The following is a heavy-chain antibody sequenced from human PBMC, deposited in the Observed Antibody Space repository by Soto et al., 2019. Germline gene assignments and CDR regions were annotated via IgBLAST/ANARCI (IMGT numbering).Heavy chain of an antibody. D-gene: IGHD3-10*01. CDR1: GGSISSINW. CDR3: ARDNYNINYLDV. V-gene: IGHV4-4*02. J-gene: IGHJ6*03. CDR2: IYHSGST. Sequence: TLSRTCPVSGGSISSINWWSWVRQPPGKGLEWIGEIYHSGSTNYNPSLKSRVTISVDKSKNQFSLKLSSVTAADTAVYYCARDNYNINYLDVWGKETTVTLSS.